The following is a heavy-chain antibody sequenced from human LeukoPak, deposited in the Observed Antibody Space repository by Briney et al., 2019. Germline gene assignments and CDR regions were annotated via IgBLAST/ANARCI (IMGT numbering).Heavy chain of an antibody. CDR1: GGSISSSSYY. J-gene: IGHJ4*02. CDR2: IYYSGST. V-gene: IGHV4-39*01. CDR3: TRRWYYDGSGYYDY. Sequence: SETLSLTCTVSGGSISSSSYYWGWIRQPPGKGLEWIGSIYYSGSTYYNPSLKSRVTISVDTSKNQFSLKLSSVTAADTAVYYRTRRWYYDGSGYYDYWGQGTLVTVSS. D-gene: IGHD3-22*01.